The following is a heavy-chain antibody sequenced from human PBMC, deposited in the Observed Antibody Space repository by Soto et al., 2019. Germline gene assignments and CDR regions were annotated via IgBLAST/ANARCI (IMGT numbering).Heavy chain of an antibody. J-gene: IGHJ6*03. CDR1: GFTFSDYY. Sequence: GGSLRLSCAASGFTFSDYYMSWIRQAPGKGLEWVSYISSSGSTIYYADSVKGRFTISRDNAKNSLYLQMNSLRAEDTAVYYCARDRGDCSGGSCYPDYYYYYMDVWGKGTTVTVSS. V-gene: IGHV3-11*01. CDR3: ARDRGDCSGGSCYPDYYYYYMDV. D-gene: IGHD2-15*01. CDR2: ISSSGSTI.